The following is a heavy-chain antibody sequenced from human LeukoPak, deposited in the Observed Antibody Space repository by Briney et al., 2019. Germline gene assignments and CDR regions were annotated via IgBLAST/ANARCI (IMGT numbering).Heavy chain of an antibody. Sequence: SGRSLRLSCAASGFIFDNYAMHWVRQAPGKGLEWVSGISWNSGSIGYADSVKGRFTISRDNAKNSLYLQMNSLRAEDTALYYCAIELTPGTNFDYWGQGTLVTVSS. CDR2: ISWNSGSI. CDR3: AIELTPGTNFDY. D-gene: IGHD1-7*01. J-gene: IGHJ4*02. CDR1: GFIFDNYA. V-gene: IGHV3-9*01.